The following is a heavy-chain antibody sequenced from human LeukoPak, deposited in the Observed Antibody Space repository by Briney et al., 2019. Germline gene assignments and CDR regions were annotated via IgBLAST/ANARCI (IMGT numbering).Heavy chain of an antibody. Sequence: PGGSLRLSCAASGFTFSSYWMTWVRQAPGKGLEWVANINQDGTVKYYVDSMEGRFTISRDNAKNSLYLEINSLRVDDTAVYFCARARIDYWGQGTLVTVSS. CDR3: ARARIDY. V-gene: IGHV3-7*04. CDR1: GFTFSSYW. D-gene: IGHD1-14*01. J-gene: IGHJ4*02. CDR2: INQDGTVK.